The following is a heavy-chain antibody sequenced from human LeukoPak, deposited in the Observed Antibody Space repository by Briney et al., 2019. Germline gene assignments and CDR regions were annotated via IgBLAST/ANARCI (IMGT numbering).Heavy chain of an antibody. CDR1: GGSISSYY. CDR3: ARSLGTISLPYYFDY. V-gene: IGHV4-59*01. CDR2: IYYSGST. J-gene: IGHJ4*02. Sequence: PSETLSLTCTVSGGSISSYYWSWIRQPPGKGLEWIGYIYYSGSTNSNPSLKSRITISVATSKNQFSLKLSSVTAADTAVYYCARSLGTISLPYYFDYWGKGTLVTVSS. D-gene: IGHD1/OR15-1a*01.